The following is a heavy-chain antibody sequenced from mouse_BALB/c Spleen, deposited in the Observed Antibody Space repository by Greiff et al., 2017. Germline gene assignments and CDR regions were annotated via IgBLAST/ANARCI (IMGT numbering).Heavy chain of an antibody. CDR2: IWSGGST. J-gene: IGHJ4*01. CDR1: GFSLTSYG. Sequence: VQLQQSGPGLVQPSQSLSITCTVSGFSLTSYGVHWVRQSPGKGLEWLGVIWSGGSTDYNAAFISRLSISKDNSKSQVFFKMNSLQANDTAIYYCARKEYYDYENAMDYWGQGTSVTVSS. CDR3: ARKEYYDYENAMDY. V-gene: IGHV2-2*02. D-gene: IGHD2-4*01.